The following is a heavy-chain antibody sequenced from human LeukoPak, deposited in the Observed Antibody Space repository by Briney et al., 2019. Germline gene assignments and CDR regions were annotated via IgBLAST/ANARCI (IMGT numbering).Heavy chain of an antibody. Sequence: SETLSLTCTVSGGSISSSSYYWGWIRQPPGKGLEWIGSIYYSGSTYYNPSLKSRVTISVDTSKNQFSLKLSSVTAADTAVYYCARAIFFNSGSYFIDYWGQGTLVTVSS. CDR3: ARAIFFNSGSYFIDY. D-gene: IGHD1-26*01. J-gene: IGHJ4*02. CDR1: GGSISSSSYY. V-gene: IGHV4-39*07. CDR2: IYYSGST.